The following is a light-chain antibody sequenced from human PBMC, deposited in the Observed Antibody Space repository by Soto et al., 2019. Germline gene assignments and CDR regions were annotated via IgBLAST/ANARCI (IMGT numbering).Light chain of an antibody. CDR2: GAS. Sequence: VMTQSPVTLSMPAGESATLSCRASQSVGTNLAWFQQKPGQAPRLLIYGASTWASGIPVRFSGSGSGTDFTLTISSLQSEDFAVYYCQQYNAWPRTFGQGTRLEIK. CDR3: QQYNAWPRT. CDR1: QSVGTN. V-gene: IGKV3-15*01. J-gene: IGKJ5*01.